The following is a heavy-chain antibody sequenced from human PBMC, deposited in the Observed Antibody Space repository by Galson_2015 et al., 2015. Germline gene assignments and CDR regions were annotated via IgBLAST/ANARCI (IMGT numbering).Heavy chain of an antibody. CDR3: ARDRTAGLVDY. Sequence: ETLSLTCTVSGGSISSYHWSWIRQPPGKGLEWIGDVHYSGSTNYNPSLQSRVAMSVDTSNNQFSLKLSSVTAADTAVYYCARDRTAGLVDYWGQGTLVTVSS. CDR1: GGSISSYH. J-gene: IGHJ4*02. V-gene: IGHV4-59*01. CDR2: VHYSGST.